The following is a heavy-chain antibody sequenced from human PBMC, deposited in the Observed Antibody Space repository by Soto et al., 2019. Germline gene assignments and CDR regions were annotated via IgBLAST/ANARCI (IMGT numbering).Heavy chain of an antibody. V-gene: IGHV1-3*04. J-gene: IGHJ2*01. CDR2: INTDSGTT. CDR1: GYSFTSCA. CDR3: VRDRAADWYLDL. D-gene: IGHD6-25*01. Sequence: QVQVVQSGAEVKKPGASVRLSCKTSGYSFTSCALHWVRQAPGQGFEWMGWINTDSGTTKYSQKFQGRVTITRDASASTASMELRSLSSEDTTIYYCVRDRAADWYLDLWGRGTLVTVSS.